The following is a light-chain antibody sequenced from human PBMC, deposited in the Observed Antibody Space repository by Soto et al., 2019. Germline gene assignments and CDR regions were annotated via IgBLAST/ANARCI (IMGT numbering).Light chain of an antibody. J-gene: IGKJ4*01. V-gene: IGKV3-20*01. CDR2: GPS. Sequence: DIVLTQSPGTLSLSPGERATLSCRASQSVSGSYLAWYQQKPGQAPRLLIYGPSNRATGIPDRFSGSGSATDFTLTISRLEPEDFAVYYCQQYDTSPLTFGGGTKVEIK. CDR3: QQYDTSPLT. CDR1: QSVSGSY.